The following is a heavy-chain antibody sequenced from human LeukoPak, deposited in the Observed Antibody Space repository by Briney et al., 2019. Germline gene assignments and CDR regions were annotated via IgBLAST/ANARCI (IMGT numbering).Heavy chain of an antibody. CDR1: GYTFTGYY. V-gene: IGHV1-2*02. J-gene: IGHJ6*02. D-gene: IGHD1-7*01. Sequence: GASVKVSCKASGYTFTGYYMHWVRQAPGQGLEWMGWINPNSGGTNYAQKLQGRVTMTTDTSTSTAYMELRSLRSDDTAVYYCATGRGTTPTDYYYYYGMDVWGQGTTVTVSS. CDR3: ATGRGTTPTDYYYYYGMDV. CDR2: INPNSGGT.